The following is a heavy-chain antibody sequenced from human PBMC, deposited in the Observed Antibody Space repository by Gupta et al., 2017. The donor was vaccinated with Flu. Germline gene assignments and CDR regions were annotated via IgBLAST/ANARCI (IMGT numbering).Heavy chain of an antibody. V-gene: IGHV3-21*01. Sequence: NINWIRQGRGKGLECVSFISDDSEYIYDADALNGRFTISRDNARNSVYLKMNSLRVEDTAIYYCARVGYGNSSEPGPFDYWGHGTLVNVSS. CDR2: ISDDSEYI. CDR3: ARVGYGNSSEPGPFDY. J-gene: IGHJ4*01. CDR1: N. D-gene: IGHD5-18*01.